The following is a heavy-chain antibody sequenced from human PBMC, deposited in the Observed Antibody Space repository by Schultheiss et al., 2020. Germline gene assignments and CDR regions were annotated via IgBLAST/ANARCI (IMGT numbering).Heavy chain of an antibody. CDR1: GFTFSSHW. J-gene: IGHJ4*02. V-gene: IGHV3-74*01. CDR2: ITRDGSST. CDR3: AKEEHYGSGKIDY. D-gene: IGHD3-10*01. Sequence: GESLKISCAASGFTFSSHWMHWVRQAPGKELVWVSRITRDGSSTSYADSVKGRFTISRDNARNTLYLQMNSLRAEDTAVYYCAKEEHYGSGKIDYWGQGTLVTVSS.